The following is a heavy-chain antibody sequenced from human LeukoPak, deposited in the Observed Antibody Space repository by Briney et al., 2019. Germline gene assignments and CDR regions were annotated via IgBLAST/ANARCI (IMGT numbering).Heavy chain of an antibody. V-gene: IGHV3-30*02. CDR3: AKKDGGRGEGTFDY. J-gene: IGHJ4*02. Sequence: GGSLRLSCAASGFTFSSYDIHWVRQAPGKGLQWVAFIRNDGSNKYYADSVKGRFTISRDNSKSTLYLQMNRLRAEDTAMYYCAKKDGGRGEGTFDYWGQGTLVTVSS. D-gene: IGHD3-10*01. CDR2: IRNDGSNK. CDR1: GFTFSSYD.